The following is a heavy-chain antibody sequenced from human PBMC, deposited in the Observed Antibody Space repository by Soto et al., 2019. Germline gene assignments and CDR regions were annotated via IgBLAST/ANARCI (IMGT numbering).Heavy chain of an antibody. CDR3: ARGPPTRYCTNGVCYDSDYYYYYYMDV. CDR1: GYTFTSYD. Sequence: ASVKVSCKASGYTFTSYDISWVRQATGQGLEWMGWMNPNSGNTGYAQKFQGRVTMTRNTSISTAYMELSSLRSEDTAVYYCARGPPTRYCTNGVCYDSDYYYYYYMDVWGKGTTVTVSS. D-gene: IGHD2-8*01. CDR2: MNPNSGNT. V-gene: IGHV1-8*01. J-gene: IGHJ6*03.